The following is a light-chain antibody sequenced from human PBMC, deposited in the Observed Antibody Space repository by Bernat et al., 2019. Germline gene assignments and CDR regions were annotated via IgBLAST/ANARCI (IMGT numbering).Light chain of an antibody. CDR3: ASWDDSLSGLWV. Sequence: QSALTQPRSVSGSPGQSVTISCTGTSSDVGTYKHVSWYQQHPGKAPKLMIYDVTQRPSGVPDRFSGSKSGTSASLAISGLRSEDEADYYCASWDDSLSGLWVFGGGTKLTVL. CDR2: DVT. CDR1: SSDVGTYKH. V-gene: IGLV2-11*01. J-gene: IGLJ3*02.